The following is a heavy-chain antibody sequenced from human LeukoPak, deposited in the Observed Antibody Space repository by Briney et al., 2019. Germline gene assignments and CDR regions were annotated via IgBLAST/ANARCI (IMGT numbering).Heavy chain of an antibody. D-gene: IGHD3-22*01. Sequence: GGSLRLSCAASGFTFSIYWMSWVRQAPGKGLEWVANINQDGREKYYVDSVKGRFTISRDNANNSLYLQMNSLRAEDTAVYYCARDPPSGYDSPGDWGQGTLVIVSS. CDR3: ARDPPSGYDSPGD. V-gene: IGHV3-7*01. CDR2: INQDGREK. CDR1: GFTFSIYW. J-gene: IGHJ4*02.